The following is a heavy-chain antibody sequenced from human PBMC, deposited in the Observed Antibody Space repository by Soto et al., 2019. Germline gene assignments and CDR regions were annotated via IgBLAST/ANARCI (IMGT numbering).Heavy chain of an antibody. CDR3: ASPAYGGNYYYGMDV. Sequence: SVKVSCKASGGTFSSYAISWVRQAPGQGLEWMGGIIPIFGTANYAQKFQGRVTITADESTSTVYMELSSLRSDDTAVYYCASPAYGGNYYYGMDVWGQGTTVTVSS. D-gene: IGHD2-15*01. CDR1: GGTFSSYA. CDR2: IIPIFGTA. V-gene: IGHV1-69*13. J-gene: IGHJ6*02.